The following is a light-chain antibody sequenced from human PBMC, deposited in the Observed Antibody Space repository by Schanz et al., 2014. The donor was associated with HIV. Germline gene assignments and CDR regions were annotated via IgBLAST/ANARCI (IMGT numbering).Light chain of an antibody. V-gene: IGKV1-39*01. Sequence: DIQMTQSPLSLSASVGDRVTITCRASQYISTYLHWYQQKPGKAPKLLIYAASTLQSGVPSRFAGSGSGTDFTLTISSLQPDDFATYYCQQYYTLSRTFGPGTKV. J-gene: IGKJ1*01. CDR2: AAS. CDR3: QQYYTLSRT. CDR1: QYISTY.